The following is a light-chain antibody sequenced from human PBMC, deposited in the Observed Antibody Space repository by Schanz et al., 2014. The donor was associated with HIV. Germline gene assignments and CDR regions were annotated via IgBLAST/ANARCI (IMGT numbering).Light chain of an antibody. CDR1: ISDVGGYNY. CDR2: EVN. CDR3: CSYAVGNTVI. V-gene: IGLV2-8*01. Sequence: QSVLTQPPSASGSPGQSVTISCTGTISDVGGYNYVSWYQRHPDKAPKLMIYEVNKRPSGVPDRFSGSKSGNTASLTVSGLQAEDEADYYCCSYAVGNTVIFGGGTKLTVL. J-gene: IGLJ2*01.